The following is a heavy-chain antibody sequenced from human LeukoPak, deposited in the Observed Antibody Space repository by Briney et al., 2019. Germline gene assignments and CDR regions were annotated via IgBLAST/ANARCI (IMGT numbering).Heavy chain of an antibody. CDR3: AKVRVVVPASLGPFDL. D-gene: IGHD2-2*01. Sequence: GGSLRLSCAASGFTFSSYAMSWVRQAPGKGLEWVSAISGSGGSTYYADSVKGRFTISRDNSKNTLYLQMNSLRAEDPAVYYCAKVRVVVPASLGPFDLRGQGTLVTVSS. CDR1: GFTFSSYA. J-gene: IGHJ4*01. V-gene: IGHV3-23*01. CDR2: ISGSGGST.